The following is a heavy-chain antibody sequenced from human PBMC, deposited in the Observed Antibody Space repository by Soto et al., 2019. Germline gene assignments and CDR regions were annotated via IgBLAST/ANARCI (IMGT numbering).Heavy chain of an antibody. V-gene: IGHV5-51*01. J-gene: IGHJ4*02. CDR3: ARRSRGTYYTSYDY. D-gene: IGHD1-26*01. CDR1: GYSFTTYW. CDR2: IYPGDSDT. Sequence: PGESLKISCKGSGYSFTTYWIDWMRQMPGKGLEWMGIIYPGDSDTRYSPSFQGQVTISADKSISTAYLQWSSLKASDTAMYYCARRSRGTYYTSYDYWGQGTLVTVSS.